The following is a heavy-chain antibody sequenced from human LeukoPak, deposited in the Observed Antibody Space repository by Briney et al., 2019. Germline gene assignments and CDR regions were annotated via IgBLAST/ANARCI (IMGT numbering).Heavy chain of an antibody. J-gene: IGHJ6*04. CDR3: ARAEDSSSDGMDV. CDR1: GFTFSSYW. D-gene: IGHD6-6*01. V-gene: IGHV3-74*01. Sequence: GGSLRLSCAASGFTFSSYWMHWVRQAPGKGLVWVSRINSDGSSTSYADSVKGRFTISGDNAKNTMYLQMNSLRAEDTAVYYCARAEDSSSDGMDVWGKGTTVTVSS. CDR2: INSDGSST.